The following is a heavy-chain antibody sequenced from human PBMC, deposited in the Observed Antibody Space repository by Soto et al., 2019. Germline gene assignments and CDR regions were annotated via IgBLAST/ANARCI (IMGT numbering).Heavy chain of an antibody. Sequence: GGSLRLSCAASGFTFRSYAMTWVRQAPGKGLEWVSCVSESGGSTYYADSVKGQFTISRDNSKNTLFLQMDSLRAEDTAVYFCAKVSTSYCYGAIDYWGPGTLVTVSS. CDR1: GFTFRSYA. D-gene: IGHD4-17*01. CDR3: AKVSTSYCYGAIDY. J-gene: IGHJ4*02. V-gene: IGHV3-23*01. CDR2: VSESGGST.